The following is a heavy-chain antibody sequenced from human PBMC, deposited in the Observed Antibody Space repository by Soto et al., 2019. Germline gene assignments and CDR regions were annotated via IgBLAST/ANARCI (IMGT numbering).Heavy chain of an antibody. Sequence: QVQLVESGGGVVQAGRSLRLSCAASGFTFRNTGMHWVRQSPGKGLEWVAVIWYDGSNEKYADSVKGRFTITRDNPKNTLFLQMNSLRVEDTAVYYCAREGFWNGSQSSHYGMDVWGQGTTVTVSS. CDR1: GFTFRNTG. CDR2: IWYDGSNE. D-gene: IGHD3-3*01. V-gene: IGHV3-33*01. CDR3: AREGFWNGSQSSHYGMDV. J-gene: IGHJ6*02.